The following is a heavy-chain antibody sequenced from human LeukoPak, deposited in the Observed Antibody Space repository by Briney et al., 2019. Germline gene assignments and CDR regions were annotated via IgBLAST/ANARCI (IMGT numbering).Heavy chain of an antibody. V-gene: IGHV1-2*02. CDR3: ARGRDIVLASNYFDY. D-gene: IGHD2-8*01. CDR2: INPNSGGT. Sequence: ASVEVSCKASGYTFTGCYMHWVRQAPGQGLEWMGWINPNSGGTNYAQKFQGRVTMTRDTSISTAYMELSSLRSEDTAVYYCARGRDIVLASNYFDYWGQGTLVTVSS. CDR1: GYTFTGCY. J-gene: IGHJ4*02.